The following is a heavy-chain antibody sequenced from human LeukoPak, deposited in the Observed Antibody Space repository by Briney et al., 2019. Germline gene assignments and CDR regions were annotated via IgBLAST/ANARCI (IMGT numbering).Heavy chain of an antibody. CDR1: GFTFSNTW. J-gene: IGHJ4*02. V-gene: IGHV3-15*01. D-gene: IGHD1-7*01. CDR2: IKSKSDGGTT. Sequence: RGSLRLSCAASGFTFSNTWMSWGRQAPGEGVGWVGRIKSKSDGGTTDCAAPVKGRFSVSRDDSKNTLYLQMNSLTTEDTAVYYCTTDLLTGTSVYFVDWGQGTLITVSS. CDR3: TTDLLTGTSVYFVD.